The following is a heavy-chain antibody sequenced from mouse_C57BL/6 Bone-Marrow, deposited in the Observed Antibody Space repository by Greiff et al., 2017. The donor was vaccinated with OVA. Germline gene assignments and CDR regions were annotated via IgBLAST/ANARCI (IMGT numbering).Heavy chain of an antibody. V-gene: IGHV1-81*01. Sequence: QVQLQQSGAELVRPGASVKLSCKASGYTFTSYGLSWVKQRPGQGLEWIGEIYPRSGSTNYNEKFKGKATLTADTSSSTAYMQLRSLTSEDSAVFEGARVGYDYDGGYYAMDYWGQGTSVTVSS. CDR2: IYPRSGST. CDR1: GYTFTSYG. CDR3: ARVGYDYDGGYYAMDY. J-gene: IGHJ4*01. D-gene: IGHD2-4*01.